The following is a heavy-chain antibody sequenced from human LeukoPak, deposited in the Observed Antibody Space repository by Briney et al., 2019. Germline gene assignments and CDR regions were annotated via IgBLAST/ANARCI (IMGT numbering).Heavy chain of an antibody. V-gene: IGHV3-20*04. CDR1: GFTFDDYV. CDR3: VKDSNYDFWSGYSKGFDN. Sequence: GGSLRLSCAASGFTSGFTFDDYVMNWVRQVPGKGLEWVSGISRDGGRTGYADSVQGRFTISRDNSRNSLHLQMNSLRVEDTAFYYCVKDSNYDFWSGYSKGFDNWGQGTLVTVSS. D-gene: IGHD3-3*01. J-gene: IGHJ4*02. CDR2: ISRDGGRT.